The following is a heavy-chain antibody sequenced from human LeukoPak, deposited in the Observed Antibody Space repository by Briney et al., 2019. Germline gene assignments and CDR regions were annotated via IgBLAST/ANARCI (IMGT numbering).Heavy chain of an antibody. V-gene: IGHV5-10-1*01. CDR2: IAPRDSYI. CDR3: ASLEYDSILN. J-gene: IGHJ4*02. Sequence: GEALKISRKGSGYSFTSYWISWVRQKPGKGLECTARIAPRDSYIYYSPSFQGHITISVDTSITTAYLQWSSLQASDTATYYCASLEYDSILNWGQGTLVSVSS. D-gene: IGHD3-22*01. CDR1: GYSFTSYW.